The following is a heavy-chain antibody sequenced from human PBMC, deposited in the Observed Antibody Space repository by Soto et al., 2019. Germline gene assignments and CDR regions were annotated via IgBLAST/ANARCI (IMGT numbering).Heavy chain of an antibody. V-gene: IGHV4-34*01. Sequence: QVQLQQWGAGLLKPSETLSLTCAVYGGSFSGYYWSWIRQPPGKGLEWIGEINHSGSTNYNPSLKSRVTISVDTSKNQFSLKLSSVTAADTAVYYCARVFELGYCSGGSCYRYFDLWGRGTLVTVSS. CDR2: INHSGST. CDR1: GGSFSGYY. J-gene: IGHJ2*01. D-gene: IGHD2-15*01. CDR3: ARVFELGYCSGGSCYRYFDL.